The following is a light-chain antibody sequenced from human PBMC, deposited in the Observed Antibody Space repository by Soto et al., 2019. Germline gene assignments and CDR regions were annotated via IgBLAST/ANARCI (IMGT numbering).Light chain of an antibody. CDR2: DVI. Sequence: QSALTQPASVSGSPGQSLTISCTGTSSEGGGYNYVAWYQQHPGKAPKLITYDVINRPSGVFNRFSGSKSGNTASLTISGLQAEDEADYYCSSYTSSHTYVFGSGTKVTVL. CDR1: SSEGGGYNY. CDR3: SSYTSSHTYV. V-gene: IGLV2-14*01. J-gene: IGLJ1*01.